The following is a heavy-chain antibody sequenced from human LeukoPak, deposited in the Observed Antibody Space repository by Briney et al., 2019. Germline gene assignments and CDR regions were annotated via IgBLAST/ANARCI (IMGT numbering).Heavy chain of an antibody. Sequence: GGSLRLSCAFSGFTFNSHYVHWVRQAPGQGLLWVSRTTDDATTTYADSVRGRFTISRDIAKKTLYLQMNSLRAEDTAVYYCARGHLYSFDHWGQGALVTVSS. J-gene: IGHJ4*02. D-gene: IGHD4-11*01. CDR1: GFTFNSHY. CDR2: TTDDATTT. CDR3: ARGHLYSFDH. V-gene: IGHV3-74*01.